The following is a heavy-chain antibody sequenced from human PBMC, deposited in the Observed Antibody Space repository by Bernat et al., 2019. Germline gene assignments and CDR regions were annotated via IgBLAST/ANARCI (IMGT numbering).Heavy chain of an antibody. V-gene: IGHV4-4*02. J-gene: IGHJ5*02. Sequence: QVQLQESGPGLVKPSGTLSLTCAVSGGSISSSNWWSWVRQPPGKGLEWIGEIYHSGSTNYNPSLKSRVTISVDKSKNQFSMKLSSVTAAETDVYYCATVYDYVWAPTYNWFDPWGQGTLVTVSS. CDR3: ATVYDYVWAPTYNWFDP. CDR1: GGSISSSNW. CDR2: IYHSGST. D-gene: IGHD3-16*01.